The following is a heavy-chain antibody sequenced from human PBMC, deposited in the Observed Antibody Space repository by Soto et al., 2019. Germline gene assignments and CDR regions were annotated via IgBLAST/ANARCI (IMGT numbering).Heavy chain of an antibody. CDR2: IYYSGST. D-gene: IGHD3-10*01. CDR1: GGSISSGGYY. Sequence: SSETLSLTCTVSGGSISSGGYYWSWIRQHPGKGLEWIGYIYYSGSTYYNPSLKSRVTISVDTSKNQFSLKLSSVTAADTAVYYCATIQGEDAFDIWGQGTMVTVSS. V-gene: IGHV4-31*03. J-gene: IGHJ3*02. CDR3: ATIQGEDAFDI.